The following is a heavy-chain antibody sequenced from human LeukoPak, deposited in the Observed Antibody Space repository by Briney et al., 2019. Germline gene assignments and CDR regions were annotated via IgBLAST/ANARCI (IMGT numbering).Heavy chain of an antibody. CDR3: ARARIAAPLLDY. Sequence: GGSLRLSCAASGFIFADHYMTWIRQAPGKGLEWVSYIGTSATYTNYADSVKGRFTISRDNAKNSLYLQMNSLRVEDTAVYFCARARIAAPLLDYWGQGTLVTVSS. J-gene: IGHJ4*02. D-gene: IGHD6-13*01. CDR1: GFIFADHY. CDR2: IGTSATYT. V-gene: IGHV3-11*06.